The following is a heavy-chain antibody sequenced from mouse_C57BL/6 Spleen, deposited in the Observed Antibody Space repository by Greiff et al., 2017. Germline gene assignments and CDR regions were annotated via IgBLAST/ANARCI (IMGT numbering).Heavy chain of an antibody. V-gene: IGHV1-15*01. CDR3: TRDIGYDYDEYFAD. CDR1: GYTFTDYE. CDR2: IDPETGGT. D-gene: IGHD2-4*01. J-gene: IGHJ1*01. Sequence: QVQLQQSGAELVKPGASVTLSCKASGYTFTDYEMHWVKQTPVHGLEWIGAIDPETGGTAYNQKFKGKAILTADKSSSTAYMELLSLTSEDSAVYYCTRDIGYDYDEYFADWGQGTPVTVSS.